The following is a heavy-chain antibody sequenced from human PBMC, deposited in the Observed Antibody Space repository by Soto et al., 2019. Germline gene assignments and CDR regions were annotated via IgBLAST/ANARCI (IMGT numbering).Heavy chain of an antibody. J-gene: IGHJ4*02. D-gene: IGHD3-16*01. CDR3: ARDEKNWAKFDY. CDR1: GYTFIKYG. CDR2: ISDSGVP. Sequence: QVQLVQSGPEVKRPGASVKVSCKALGYTFIKYGISWVRLAPGQRPEWMGWISDSGVPNYAQRHQGRFTMTVDTSSTTAFMELKSLTSDDTAIYYCARDEKNWAKFDYWGQGTLVTVSS. V-gene: IGHV1-18*01.